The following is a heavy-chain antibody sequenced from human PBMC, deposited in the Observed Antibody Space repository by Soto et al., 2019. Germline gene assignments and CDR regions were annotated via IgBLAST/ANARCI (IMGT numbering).Heavy chain of an antibody. Sequence: GGSLRLSYAASGFTFITYALRWVRQAPGKGLEWVSAISANGQGIYYADSVRGRFTISRDNSKNTIFLHMDSLRAEDTAVYYCAKDRNYPRDQFHYWGQGTLVTVSS. CDR3: AKDRNYPRDQFHY. D-gene: IGHD1-7*01. CDR1: GFTFITYA. J-gene: IGHJ4*02. V-gene: IGHV3-23*01. CDR2: ISANGQGI.